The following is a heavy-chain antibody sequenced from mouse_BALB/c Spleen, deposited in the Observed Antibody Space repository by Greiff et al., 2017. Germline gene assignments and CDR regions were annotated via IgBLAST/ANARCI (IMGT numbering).Heavy chain of an antibody. CDR2: ISYDGSN. Sequence: EVQLQESGPGLVKPSQSLSLTCSVTGYSITSGYYWNWIRQFPGNKLEWMGYISYDGSNNYNPSLKNRISITRDTSKNQFFLKLNSVTTEDTATYYCAREGRSAWESWFAYWGQGTLVTVSA. D-gene: IGHD3-3*01. CDR3: AREGRSAWESWFAY. CDR1: GYSITSGYY. V-gene: IGHV3-6*02. J-gene: IGHJ3*01.